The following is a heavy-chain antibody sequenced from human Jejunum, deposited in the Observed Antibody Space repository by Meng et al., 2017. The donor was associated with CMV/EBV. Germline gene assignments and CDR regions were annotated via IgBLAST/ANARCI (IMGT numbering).Heavy chain of an antibody. J-gene: IGHJ4*02. Sequence: SGFSVSSTYISWVRQAPGKGLEWVSYISSRGSSIFYADSVKGRFTISRDNAKNSLYLQMNSLRAEDTAVYYCARVVRGSGTYYIGDWGQGTLVTVSS. V-gene: IGHV3-48*03. D-gene: IGHD3-10*01. CDR3: ARVVRGSGTYYIGD. CDR1: GFSVSSTY. CDR2: ISSRGSSI.